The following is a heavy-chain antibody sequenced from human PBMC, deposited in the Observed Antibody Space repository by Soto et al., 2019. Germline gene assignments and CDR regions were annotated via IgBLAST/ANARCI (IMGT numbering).Heavy chain of an antibody. CDR3: AKALKGPLYYDFWSGPPQYYYYGMDV. J-gene: IGHJ6*02. Sequence: PGGSLRLSCAASGFSFSSYAMSGVRQAPGKGLEWVSAISGSGGSTYYADSVKGRFTISRDNSKNTLYLQMNSLRAEDTAVYYYAKALKGPLYYDFWSGPPQYYYYGMDVWGQGTTVTVSS. CDR2: ISGSGGST. V-gene: IGHV3-23*01. CDR1: GFSFSSYA. D-gene: IGHD3-3*01.